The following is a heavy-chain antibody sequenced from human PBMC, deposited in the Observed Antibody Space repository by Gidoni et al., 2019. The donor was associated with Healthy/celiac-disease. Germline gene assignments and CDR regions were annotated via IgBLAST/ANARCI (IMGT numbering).Heavy chain of an antibody. CDR2: IRGSGGST. J-gene: IGHJ5*02. CDR1: GFTFRRSA. D-gene: IGHD3-10*01. CDR3: AKAPRDYYGPLIIWFDP. V-gene: IGHV3-23*01. Sequence: EVQLLESGGGLVQPGGSLRLSCAATGFTFRRSAMSWVRQAPGKGLECVSAIRGSGGSTYYADSVKGRFTISRDNSKNTLYLQMNSLRAEDTAVYYCAKAPRDYYGPLIIWFDPWGQGTLVTVSS.